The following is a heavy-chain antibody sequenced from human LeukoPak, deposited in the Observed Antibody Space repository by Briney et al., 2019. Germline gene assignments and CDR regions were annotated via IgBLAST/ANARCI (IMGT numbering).Heavy chain of an antibody. CDR1: GFTFSSYG. J-gene: IGHJ4*02. Sequence: GGSLRLSCAASGFTFSSYGMHWVRQAPGKGLEWVAVVSSDGNHKYYADSVKGRLTISRDNSKNTLYLQMNSLRAEDTAVYYCAREGPRGNSQFDYWGQGTLVTVSS. D-gene: IGHD2/OR15-2a*01. CDR2: VSSDGNHK. V-gene: IGHV3-30*03. CDR3: AREGPRGNSQFDY.